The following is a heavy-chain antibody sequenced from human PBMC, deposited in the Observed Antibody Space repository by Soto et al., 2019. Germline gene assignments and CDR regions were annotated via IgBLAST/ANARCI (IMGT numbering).Heavy chain of an antibody. Sequence: QVQLVQSGAEVKKPGASVKVSCKAFGYNFTSYFLHWVRQAPGQGLEWMGIMNPGGAGTRYAQKFQGRVTMTRDTSTSAVYMELSSLTSEDTAVYYCARAYCDCISCFSYQYYGMDVWGQGTTVTVSS. CDR2: MNPGGAGT. D-gene: IGHD2-2*01. CDR1: GYNFTSYF. J-gene: IGHJ6*01. CDR3: ARAYCDCISCFSYQYYGMDV. V-gene: IGHV1-46*01.